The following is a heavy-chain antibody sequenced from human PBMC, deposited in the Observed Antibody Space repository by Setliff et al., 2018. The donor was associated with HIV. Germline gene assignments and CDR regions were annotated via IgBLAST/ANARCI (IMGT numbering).Heavy chain of an antibody. J-gene: IGHJ4*02. CDR2: IYYSGST. D-gene: IGHD6-19*01. V-gene: IGHV4-38-2*02. CDR1: GYSISSGYY. Sequence: TSETLSLTCTVSGYSISSGYYWGWIRQPPGKGLEWIGSIYYSGSTNYKPSLKSRVTILVDTSKNQFSLRLTSMTAADTAVYYCARAVAGSPYFFDYWGQGTLVTVSS. CDR3: ARAVAGSPYFFDY.